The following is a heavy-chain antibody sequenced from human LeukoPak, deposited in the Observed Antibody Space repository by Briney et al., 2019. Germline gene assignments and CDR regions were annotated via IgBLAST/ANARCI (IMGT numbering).Heavy chain of an antibody. J-gene: IGHJ4*02. V-gene: IGHV3-21*01. CDR1: GFTFSSYS. CDR3: AREYSYGYPLDY. CDR2: ISSSRGYV. Sequence: KPGGSLRLSCAASGFTFSSYSMNWVRQAPGKGLEWVSAISSSRGYVYYADSVKGRFTIARHNAKNSLYLPMNSLRGEDTAVYYCAREYSYGYPLDYWGQGTLVTVSS. D-gene: IGHD5-18*01.